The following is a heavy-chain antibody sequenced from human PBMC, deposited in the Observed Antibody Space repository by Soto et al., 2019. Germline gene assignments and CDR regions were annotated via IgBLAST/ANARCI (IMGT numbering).Heavy chain of an antibody. CDR2: VSASGRSR. Sequence: EVQLLESGGGLVQPGGSLRLSCVGSGIEFSNYVMSWVRQAPGKGLEWVSIVSASGRSRYHADSVKGRFTISRDNSKNTLYLHMTNLRAEDTAVYYCAKDGNWLDVYYDVWGQGTPVTVSS. D-gene: IGHD3-16*01. CDR1: GIEFSNYV. J-gene: IGHJ4*02. V-gene: IGHV3-23*01. CDR3: AKDGNWLDVYYDV.